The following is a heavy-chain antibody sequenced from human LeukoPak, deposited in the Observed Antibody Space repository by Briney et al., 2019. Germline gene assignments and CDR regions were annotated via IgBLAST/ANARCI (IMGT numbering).Heavy chain of an antibody. CDR3: ARDRPSGLTDY. CDR2: IYFSGTT. J-gene: IGHJ4*02. CDR1: GGSISGHY. V-gene: IGHV4-59*11. Sequence: KSSETLSLTCTVSGGSISGHYWSWIRQPPGKGLEWIGHIYFSGTTTYNPALKSRLTISVDTSQNQFSLELTSVTAADTALYCCARDRPSGLTDYWGQGTLVTVSS. D-gene: IGHD5-12*01.